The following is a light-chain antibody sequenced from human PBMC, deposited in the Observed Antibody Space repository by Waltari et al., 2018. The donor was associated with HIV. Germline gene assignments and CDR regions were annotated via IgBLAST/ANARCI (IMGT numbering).Light chain of an antibody. Sequence: QSVLTQPPSISGAPGQRITVSCSGTSSHIGAGSDVHWYQQLPGTAPKLLLYKNKNRPSGVPDRFSASKSDASASLAITGLQAADEGDYFCQSYDTSLSAWVFGGGTRLTVL. CDR2: KNK. CDR1: SSHIGAGSD. V-gene: IGLV1-40*03. J-gene: IGLJ2*01. CDR3: QSYDTSLSAWV.